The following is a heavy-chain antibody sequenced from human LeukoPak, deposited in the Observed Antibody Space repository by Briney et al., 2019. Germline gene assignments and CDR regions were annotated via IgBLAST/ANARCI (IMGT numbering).Heavy chain of an antibody. CDR3: ASFGISSSSSY. Sequence: GVSLRLSCAASGFSFSRHWVHWVRQAPGKGLVGVSRICVVGSYTSNVDSVQGRFTISRDNVNNMLYLQMNSLRAEDTAVYYCASFGISSSSSYWGQGTLVNVSS. CDR1: GFSFSRHW. D-gene: IGHD2-21*01. CDR2: ICVVGSYT. V-gene: IGHV3-74*01. J-gene: IGHJ4*02.